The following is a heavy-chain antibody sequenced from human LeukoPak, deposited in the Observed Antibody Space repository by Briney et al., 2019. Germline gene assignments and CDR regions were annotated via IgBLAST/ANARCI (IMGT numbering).Heavy chain of an antibody. D-gene: IGHD2-15*01. CDR2: LYYTGDT. CDR3: ATHFASGGGCFDI. V-gene: IGHV4-61*08. Sequence: SETLSLTCTVSGGSINNGGYYWSWIRQPPGQGLEWIGYLYYTGDTNCNPSLKSRVTMSLDTSKNQFSLQLTSVTAADTAVYYCATHFASGGGCFDIWGQGTMVTVSS. J-gene: IGHJ3*02. CDR1: GGSINNGGYY.